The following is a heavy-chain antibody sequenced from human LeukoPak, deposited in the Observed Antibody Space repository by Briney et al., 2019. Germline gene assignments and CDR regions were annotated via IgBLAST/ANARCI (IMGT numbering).Heavy chain of an antibody. CDR1: GXSFTTYW. V-gene: IGHV5-51*01. Sequence: GESLKISCKGSGXSFTTYWIGWVRQVPGKGLEWMGIIYPSDSETRYSPSFQGQVTISVDKSISTAYLQWSSLKASDTAMYYCGRKISGSYYGLDYWGQGTLVTVSS. J-gene: IGHJ4*02. CDR3: GRKISGSYYGLDY. D-gene: IGHD1-26*01. CDR2: IYPSDSET.